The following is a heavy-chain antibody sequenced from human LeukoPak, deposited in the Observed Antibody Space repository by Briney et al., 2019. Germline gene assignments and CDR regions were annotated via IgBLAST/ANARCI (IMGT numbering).Heavy chain of an antibody. Sequence: GGSLRLSCAASGFTFSDYYMSWIRQAPGKGLGWVSYISSSGSTIYYADSVKGRFTISRDNAKNSLYLQMNSLRAEDTAVYYCARDEFDIVVVPAAMFDYWGQGTLVTVSS. V-gene: IGHV3-11*04. CDR3: ARDEFDIVVVPAAMFDY. CDR2: ISSSGSTI. CDR1: GFTFSDYY. D-gene: IGHD2-2*01. J-gene: IGHJ4*02.